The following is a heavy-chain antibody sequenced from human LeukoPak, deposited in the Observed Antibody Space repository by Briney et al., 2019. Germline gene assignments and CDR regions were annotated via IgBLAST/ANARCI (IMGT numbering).Heavy chain of an antibody. Sequence: SETLSLTCTVSGGSIRSYYWNWIRQAPGKGLEWVGFISYSGYTSYSPPLKSRVAISVDTAKSQFSLRLNSMTAADTAIYYYARGRNNNGGMFFDSWAQGNLVTVSS. CDR3: ARGRNNNGGMFFDS. D-gene: IGHD4-23*01. V-gene: IGHV4-59*01. J-gene: IGHJ4*02. CDR1: GGSIRSYY. CDR2: ISYSGYT.